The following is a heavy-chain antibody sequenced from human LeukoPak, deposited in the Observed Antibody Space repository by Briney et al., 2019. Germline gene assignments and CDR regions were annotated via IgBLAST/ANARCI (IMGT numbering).Heavy chain of an antibody. CDR1: GGSISSYY. D-gene: IGHD4-11*01. CDR2: IYYSGST. CDR3: ARDYSNYGVDYGMDV. J-gene: IGHJ6*02. V-gene: IGHV4-59*01. Sequence: KSSETLSLTCTVSGGSISSYYWNWIRQPPGKGLEWIGYIYYSGSTNYNPSLKSRVTISVDTSKNQFSLKLNSVTAADTAVYYCARDYSNYGVDYGMDVWGQGTTVTVSS.